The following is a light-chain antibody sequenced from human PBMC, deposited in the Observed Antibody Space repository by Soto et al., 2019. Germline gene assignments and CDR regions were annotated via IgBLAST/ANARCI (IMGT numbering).Light chain of an antibody. J-gene: IGLJ1*01. V-gene: IGLV2-14*01. Sequence: QSVLTQLASVSGSPGQSIAISCTGTSSDVGGYNYVSWYQQHPGKAPKLMIHEISNRPSGVSDRFSGSKSGNTASLTISGLQADDEADYYCSSHTSYSTRVFGTGTKVTV. CDR2: EIS. CDR3: SSHTSYSTRV. CDR1: SSDVGGYNY.